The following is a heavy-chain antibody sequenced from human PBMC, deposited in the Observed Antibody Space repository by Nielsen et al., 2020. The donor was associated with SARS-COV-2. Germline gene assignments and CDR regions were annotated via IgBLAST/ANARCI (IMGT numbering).Heavy chain of an antibody. CDR1: GGSFSGYY. CDR3: ARMGKYYDYVWGSYRNDAFDI. J-gene: IGHJ3*02. CDR2: INHSGST. D-gene: IGHD3-16*02. Sequence: SETLSLTCAVYGGSFSGYYWSWIRQPPGRGLEWIGEINHSGSTNYNPSLKSRVTISVDKSKNQFSLKLSSVTAADTAVYYCARMGKYYDYVWGSYRNDAFDIWGQGTMVTVSS. V-gene: IGHV4-34*01.